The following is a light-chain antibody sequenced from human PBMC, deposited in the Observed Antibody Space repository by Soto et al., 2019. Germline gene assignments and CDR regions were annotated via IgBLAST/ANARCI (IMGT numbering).Light chain of an antibody. CDR3: QQYSTYLWT. J-gene: IGKJ1*01. CDR2: QAS. Sequence: DIQMTQSPSTLSASVGDRVTMTCRASQSIRTWLAWYQQKPGKAPRLLMYQASSLKSGVTSRFSGSGSETDFTLTITSLQPDDTATYFCQQYSTYLWTFGQGTKVDVK. CDR1: QSIRTW. V-gene: IGKV1-5*03.